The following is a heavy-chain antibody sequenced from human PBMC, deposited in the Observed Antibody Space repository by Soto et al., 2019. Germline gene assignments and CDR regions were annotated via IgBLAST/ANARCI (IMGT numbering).Heavy chain of an antibody. CDR3: ARSITTLGVVTISDDNWFDP. D-gene: IGHD3-3*01. J-gene: IGHJ5*02. CDR1: GLSFSSYW. CDR2: IKPDGSEK. Sequence: QPGGSLRLSCEASGLSFSSYWMTWARQAPGKGLEWVADIKPDGSEKYYVDSVEGRFTISRDNAKNSIYLEMNSLRVEDTAVYYCARSITTLGVVTISDDNWFDPWGQGTPVTVSS. V-gene: IGHV3-7*03.